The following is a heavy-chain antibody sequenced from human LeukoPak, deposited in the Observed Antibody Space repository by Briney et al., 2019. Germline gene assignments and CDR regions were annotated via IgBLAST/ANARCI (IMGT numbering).Heavy chain of an antibody. V-gene: IGHV3-30-3*01. D-gene: IGHD3-3*01. CDR3: ARGWSGNDAFDI. Sequence: PGGSLRLSCAASGFTFSSYAMHWVRQAPGKGLEWVAVISYDGSNKYYAGSVKGRFTISRDNSKNTLYLQMNSLRAEDTAVYYCARGWSGNDAFDIWGQGTMVTVSS. J-gene: IGHJ3*02. CDR1: GFTFSSYA. CDR2: ISYDGSNK.